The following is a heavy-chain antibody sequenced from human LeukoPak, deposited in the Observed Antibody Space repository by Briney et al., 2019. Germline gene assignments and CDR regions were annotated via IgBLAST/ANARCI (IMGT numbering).Heavy chain of an antibody. Sequence: ASVKLSCKASGYTFTAYYLHWVRQAPGQGLECMGRINPNSDGPNTAQKFQGRVTMTRDTSISTADMELNGVRSGDTAIYYCARDLIPAAVSDSYGMDVWGLGTTVTVSS. V-gene: IGHV1-2*02. CDR2: INPNSDGP. D-gene: IGHD2-2*01. CDR1: GYTFTAYY. J-gene: IGHJ6*02. CDR3: ARDLIPAAVSDSYGMDV.